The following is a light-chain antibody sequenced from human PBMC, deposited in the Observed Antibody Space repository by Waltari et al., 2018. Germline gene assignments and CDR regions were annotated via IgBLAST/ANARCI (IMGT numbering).Light chain of an antibody. V-gene: IGLV2-14*01. CDR1: RSDVGGHNY. CDR3: GSYTSDSSVV. Sequence: QSALTQPASVSGSPGQSIPISCTGTRSDVGGHNYVSWYQQHPDKVPKLIIYDVSNRPSGISNRFSGSKSGNTASLTISGLQAEDEADYFCGSYTSDSSVVFGGGTRLTVL. CDR2: DVS. J-gene: IGLJ2*01.